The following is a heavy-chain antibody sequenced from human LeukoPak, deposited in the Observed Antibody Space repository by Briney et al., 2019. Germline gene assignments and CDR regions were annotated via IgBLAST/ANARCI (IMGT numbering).Heavy chain of an antibody. CDR2: VSAYNGNT. J-gene: IGHJ4*02. V-gene: IGHV1-18*01. Sequence: SVKVSFRASGYTFTSYGISWVRQAPGQGLEWMGWVSAYNGNTNYAQKLQGRVTMTTDTSTSTAYMELRSLRSDDTAVYYCARDLGYRGLPSAQFDYWGQGTLVTVSS. CDR3: ARDLGYRGLPSAQFDY. D-gene: IGHD3-16*02. CDR1: GYTFTSYG.